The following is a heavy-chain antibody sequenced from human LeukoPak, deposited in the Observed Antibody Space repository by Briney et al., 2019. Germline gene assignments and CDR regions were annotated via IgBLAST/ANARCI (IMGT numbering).Heavy chain of an antibody. CDR3: ARDFGFGSA. CDR2: IYYSGST. D-gene: IGHD6-19*01. Sequence: KPGGSLRLSCAASAFTFSSYSMNWVRQPPGKGLEWIGYIYYSGSTDYYPSLKSRVTLSIETSKNQFSLKLTSVTAADTAVYYCARDFGFGSAWGQGALVTVSS. CDR1: AFTFSSYS. V-gene: IGHV4-59*12. J-gene: IGHJ5*02.